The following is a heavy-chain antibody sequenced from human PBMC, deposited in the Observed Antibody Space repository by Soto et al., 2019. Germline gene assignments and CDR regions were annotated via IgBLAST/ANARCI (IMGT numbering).Heavy chain of an antibody. Sequence: EVQLLESGGGLVQPGGSLRLSCAASGFTFSSYAMSWVRQAPGKGLEWVSAISGSGGSTYYADSVKGRFTISRDNSKNTPYLQMNSLSAEDTAVYYCAKNVWGITIFGGMDVWGQGTTVTVSS. V-gene: IGHV3-23*01. CDR2: ISGSGGST. J-gene: IGHJ6*02. D-gene: IGHD3-3*01. CDR1: GFTFSSYA. CDR3: AKNVWGITIFGGMDV.